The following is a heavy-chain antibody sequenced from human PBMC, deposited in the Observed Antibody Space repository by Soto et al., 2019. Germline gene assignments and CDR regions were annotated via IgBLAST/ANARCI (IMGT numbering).Heavy chain of an antibody. D-gene: IGHD3-9*01. V-gene: IGHV3-30*04. J-gene: IGHJ4*02. Sequence: PGGSLRLSSAASGFSVSSHAMQRVRQAPGKGLECVAVISHDGRQKHYIDSVRGRFTLSRDESDNTVYLQMNSLRREDTAMYYCAKDVYFDFYYFDHWGQGTSVP. CDR3: AKDVYFDFYYFDH. CDR1: GFSVSSHA. CDR2: ISHDGRQK.